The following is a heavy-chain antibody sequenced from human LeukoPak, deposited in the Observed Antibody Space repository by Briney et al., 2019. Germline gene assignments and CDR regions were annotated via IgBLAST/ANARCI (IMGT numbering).Heavy chain of an antibody. CDR1: GYTLTGYY. D-gene: IGHD6-19*01. V-gene: IGHV1-2*02. J-gene: IGHJ4*02. CDR3: ARDRVGSGWPRPYYFEV. Sequence: ASVKVSCKASGYTLTGYYLHWVRQAPGQGLEWMGWINPNTGATHSAQKVQGRITTTRDTSISTAYMDLSRLRSDDTAVYYCARDRVGSGWPRPYYFEVWGQGTLVTVSS. CDR2: INPNTGAT.